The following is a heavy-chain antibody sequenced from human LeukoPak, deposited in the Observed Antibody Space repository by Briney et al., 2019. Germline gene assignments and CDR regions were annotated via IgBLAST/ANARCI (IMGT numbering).Heavy chain of an antibody. V-gene: IGHV3-23*01. Sequence: PGGSLRLSCATSGFTFSTYAMSWVRQAPGKGLEWVSGLSGSVGATTYYADSVKGRFTISRDDSKNTLYLQMNSLRAEDTAVYWCAKEVAVAAIWGAFDIWGQGTMVTVSS. D-gene: IGHD6-19*01. CDR2: LSGSVGATT. CDR1: GFTFSTYA. J-gene: IGHJ3*02. CDR3: AKEVAVAAIWGAFDI.